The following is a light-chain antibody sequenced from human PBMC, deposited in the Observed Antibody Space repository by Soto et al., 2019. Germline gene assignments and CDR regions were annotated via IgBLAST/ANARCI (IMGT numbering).Light chain of an antibody. CDR2: GAS. V-gene: IGKV3-20*01. Sequence: EIVLTQSPGTLSLSPGERATLSCRASQSVSSSYLAWYQHKPGQAPRLLIYGASSRATGIPDRFSGSGSGTDFTLTISRLEPEDFAVYYRQQYGSSPLWTFGQGTKVDIK. J-gene: IGKJ1*01. CDR3: QQYGSSPLWT. CDR1: QSVSSSY.